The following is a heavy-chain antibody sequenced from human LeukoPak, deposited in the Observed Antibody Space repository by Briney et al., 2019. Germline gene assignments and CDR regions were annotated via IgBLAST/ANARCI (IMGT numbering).Heavy chain of an antibody. Sequence: SVKVSCKASGGTFSSYAISWVRQAPGQGLEWMGRIIPILGIANYAQKFQGRVTITADKSTSTAYMELSSLRSEDTAVYYCARDAHYYDSSGYPDCWGQGTLVTVSS. CDR3: ARDAHYYDSSGYPDC. V-gene: IGHV1-69*04. CDR1: GGTFSSYA. J-gene: IGHJ4*02. CDR2: IIPILGIA. D-gene: IGHD3-22*01.